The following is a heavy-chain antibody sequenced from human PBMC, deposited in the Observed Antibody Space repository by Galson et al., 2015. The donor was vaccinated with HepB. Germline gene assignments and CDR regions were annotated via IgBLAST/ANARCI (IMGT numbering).Heavy chain of an antibody. CDR3: ASFVGASPGYY. J-gene: IGHJ4*02. CDR1: GLTFRDYS. CDR2: ISSSCNTI. V-gene: IGHV3-48*04. D-gene: IGHD1-26*01. Sequence: SLRLSCAASGLTFRDYSMNWVRQAPGKGLEWVAYISSSCNTIYYADSVKGRFTISRDNAKKSLYLQMNTLRAEDTAVYYCASFVGASPGYYWGQGTLVTVSS.